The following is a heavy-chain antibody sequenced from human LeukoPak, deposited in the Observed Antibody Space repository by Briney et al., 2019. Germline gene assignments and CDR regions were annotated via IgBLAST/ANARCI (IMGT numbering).Heavy chain of an antibody. CDR1: GYSFTSYW. D-gene: IGHD1-26*01. CDR2: IYPGDSDT. J-gene: IGHJ6*03. Sequence: GESLKISCKGSGYSFTSYWIGWVRQMPGKGLEWMGIIYPGDSDTRYSPSFQGQVTISADKSISTAYLQWSSLKASDTAMYYCARRLGGHPRDYYMDVWGKGTTVTVSS. V-gene: IGHV5-51*01. CDR3: ARRLGGHPRDYYMDV.